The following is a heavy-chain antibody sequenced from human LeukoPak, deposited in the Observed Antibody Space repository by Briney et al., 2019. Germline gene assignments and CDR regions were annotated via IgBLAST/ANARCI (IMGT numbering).Heavy chain of an antibody. CDR1: GGSVTDYY. CDR3: ARDRRQRDYFDF. V-gene: IGHV4-59*02. CDR2: IYYTGT. J-gene: IGHJ4*02. Sequence: SETLSLTCTVSGGSVTDYYWSWIRQSPGKGLEWIGYIYYTGTSYNPSLKSRVTISADTSKNQFSLKLNSVTAADTAVYYCARDRRQRDYFDFWGQGARVTVSS. D-gene: IGHD1-1*01.